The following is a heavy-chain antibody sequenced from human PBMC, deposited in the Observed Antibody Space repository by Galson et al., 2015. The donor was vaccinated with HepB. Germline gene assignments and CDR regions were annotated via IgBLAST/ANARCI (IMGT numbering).Heavy chain of an antibody. CDR1: GFTFTSYN. J-gene: IGHJ4*02. CDR2: ISRRSTYI. Sequence: SLRLSCAASGFTFTSYNMNWVRQAPGKGLEWVSSISRRSTYIYYADSVKGRFTISRDNTRNSLFLQMNSLRADDTAVYYCARGGWSNDPQGYGLRKPDYWGQGTLVTVSS. CDR3: ARGGWSNDPQGYGLRKPDY. V-gene: IGHV3-21*01. D-gene: IGHD2-15*01.